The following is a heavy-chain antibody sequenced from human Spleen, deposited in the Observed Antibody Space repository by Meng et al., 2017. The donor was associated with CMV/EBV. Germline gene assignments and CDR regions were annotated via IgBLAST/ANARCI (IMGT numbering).Heavy chain of an antibody. V-gene: IGHV4-38-2*02. CDR2: IFQSGTT. CDR1: GDSFDSGYY. Sequence: SETLSLTCTVSGDSFDSGYYWGWIRQPPGKGLEWIGSIFQSGTTYNNPSLQRRVTMSVDTSKNQFSLKLTSVTAADMAVYYCARQDDYPLFSLDYWGQGTLVTVSS. D-gene: IGHD5-24*01. J-gene: IGHJ4*02. CDR3: ARQDDYPLFSLDY.